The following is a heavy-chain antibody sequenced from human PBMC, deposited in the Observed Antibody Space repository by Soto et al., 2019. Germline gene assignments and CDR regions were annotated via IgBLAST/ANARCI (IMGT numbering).Heavy chain of an antibody. CDR2: ISYDGSNK. V-gene: IGHV3-30*18. Sequence: QVQLVESGGGVVQPGRSLRLSCAASGFTFSSYGMHWVRQAPGKGLEWVAVISYDGSNKYYADSVKGRFTISRDNSKNTLDLQMNSLRAEDTAVYYCAKDRDYYDSRGYIFDYWGQGTLVTVSS. CDR3: AKDRDYYDSRGYIFDY. CDR1: GFTFSSYG. D-gene: IGHD3-22*01. J-gene: IGHJ4*02.